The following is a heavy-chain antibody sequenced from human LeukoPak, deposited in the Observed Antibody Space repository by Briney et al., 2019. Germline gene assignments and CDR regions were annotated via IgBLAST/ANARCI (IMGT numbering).Heavy chain of an antibody. V-gene: IGHV3-9*01. D-gene: IGHD6-13*01. J-gene: IGHJ4*02. CDR3: AKDMVAAAGTSFDY. CDR1: GFTFDDYA. Sequence: GRSLRLSCAASGFTFDDYAMHWVRQAPGKGLEWVSGISWNSGSIGYADSVKGRFTISRDNAKNSPYLQMNSLRAEDTALYYCAKDMVAAAGTSFDYWGQGTLVTVSS. CDR2: ISWNSGSI.